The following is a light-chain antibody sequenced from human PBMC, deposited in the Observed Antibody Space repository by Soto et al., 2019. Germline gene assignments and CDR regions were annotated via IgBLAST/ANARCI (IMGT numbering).Light chain of an antibody. J-gene: IGKJ4*01. CDR3: QQYEDLPPT. CDR2: DAS. V-gene: IGKV1-33*01. CDR1: QDVINY. Sequence: DITLTQSPSSLSASVGDRVSITCQASQDVINYLNWYQQKPGKAPKLLISDASNLETGVPSRFTGSGSGTHFTLTINYLQPEDFATYYCQQYEDLPPTFGGGTHVE.